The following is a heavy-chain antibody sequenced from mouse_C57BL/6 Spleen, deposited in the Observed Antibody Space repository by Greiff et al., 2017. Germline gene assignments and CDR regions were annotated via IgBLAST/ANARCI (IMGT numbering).Heavy chain of an antibody. CDR3: ARGGPYYFDY. J-gene: IGHJ2*01. Sequence: QVHVKQPGAELVKPGASVKMSCKASGYTFTSYWITWVKQRPGQGLEWIGDIYPGSGSTNYNEKFKSKATLTVDTSSSTAYMQLSSLTSEDSAVYYCARGGPYYFDYWGQGTTLTVSS. CDR2: IYPGSGST. V-gene: IGHV1-55*01. CDR1: GYTFTSYW.